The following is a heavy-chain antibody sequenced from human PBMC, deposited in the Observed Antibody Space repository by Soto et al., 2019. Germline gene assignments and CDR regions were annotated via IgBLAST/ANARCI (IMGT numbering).Heavy chain of an antibody. CDR1: GFTFSSYG. V-gene: IGHV3-30*18. CDR2: ISYDGSNK. Sequence: GGSLRLSCAASGFTFSSYGMHWVRQAPGKGLEWVAVISYDGSNKYYADSVKGRFTISRDNSKNTLYLQMNSLRAEDTAVYYCANDRSDGDYSNWFDTWGQGTLVTVSS. D-gene: IGHD4-17*01. J-gene: IGHJ5*02. CDR3: ANDRSDGDYSNWFDT.